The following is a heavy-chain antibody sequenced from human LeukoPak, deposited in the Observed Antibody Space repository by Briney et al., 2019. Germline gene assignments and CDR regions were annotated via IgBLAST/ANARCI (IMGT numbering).Heavy chain of an antibody. J-gene: IGHJ4*02. Sequence: GGSLRLSCAASGFTFSSYAMPWVRQAPGKGLEWVAVISYDGSNKYYADSVKGRFTISRDNSKNTLYLQMNSLRAEDTAVYYCANAYGDYVPFDYWGQGTLVTVSS. CDR1: GFTFSSYA. CDR2: ISYDGSNK. CDR3: ANAYGDYVPFDY. V-gene: IGHV3-30-3*01. D-gene: IGHD4-17*01.